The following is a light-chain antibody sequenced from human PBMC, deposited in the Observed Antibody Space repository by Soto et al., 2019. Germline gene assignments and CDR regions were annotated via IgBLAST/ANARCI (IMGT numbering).Light chain of an antibody. J-gene: IGLJ2*01. CDR1: SSDVGAYNY. Sequence: HSALTQPASVSGSPGQSITIPCTGTSSDVGAYNYVSWYQQHPGKAPKLMIYEVSNRPSGVSNRFSGSKSGNTASLTISGLQAEDEADYYCSSYTSSSTLVIFGGGTQLTVL. V-gene: IGLV2-14*01. CDR2: EVS. CDR3: SSYTSSSTLVI.